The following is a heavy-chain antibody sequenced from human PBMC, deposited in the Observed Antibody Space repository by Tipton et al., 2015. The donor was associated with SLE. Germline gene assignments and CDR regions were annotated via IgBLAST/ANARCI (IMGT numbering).Heavy chain of an antibody. CDR3: VREHRQTGDSGSFDI. CDR1: GYTLSDYF. J-gene: IGHJ3*02. D-gene: IGHD4-17*01. V-gene: IGHV1-2*02. CDR2: INFNRGDT. Sequence: QLVQSGAEVKKPGASLRVSCKASGYTLSDYFIHWVRRAPGQGLVWMGWINFNRGDTKNAQKFQGRVTMTRDTSITTVFMGVNRLTSDDTAVYYCVREHRQTGDSGSFDIWGQGTVVTVPP.